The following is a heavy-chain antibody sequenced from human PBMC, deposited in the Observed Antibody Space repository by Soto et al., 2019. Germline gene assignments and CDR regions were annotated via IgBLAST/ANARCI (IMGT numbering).Heavy chain of an antibody. CDR1: GGTFSSYA. CDR2: IIPIFGTA. CDR3: ARDGRITMVRGVIITNWFDP. D-gene: IGHD3-10*01. J-gene: IGHJ5*02. Sequence: QVQLVQSGAEVKKPGSSVKVSCKASGGTFSSYAISWVRQAPGQGLEWMGGIIPIFGTANYAQKFQGRVTITADESTGTADMELSSLGSEDTAVYYCARDGRITMVRGVIITNWFDPWGQGTLVTVSS. V-gene: IGHV1-69*12.